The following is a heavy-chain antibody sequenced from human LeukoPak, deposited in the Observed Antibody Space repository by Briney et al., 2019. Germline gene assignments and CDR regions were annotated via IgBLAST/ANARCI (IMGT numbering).Heavy chain of an antibody. V-gene: IGHV3-21*04. Sequence: PGGSLRLSCAASGFTFSSYSMNWVRQAPGKGLEWVSSISSSSTYIHYADSVKGRFTISRDNAKKSLYLLMNSLRAEDTAVYYCARDGSYSGSGSPSYYWGQGTLVTVSS. CDR3: ARDGSYSGSGSPSYY. CDR1: GFTFSSYS. CDR2: ISSSSTYI. J-gene: IGHJ4*02. D-gene: IGHD3-10*01.